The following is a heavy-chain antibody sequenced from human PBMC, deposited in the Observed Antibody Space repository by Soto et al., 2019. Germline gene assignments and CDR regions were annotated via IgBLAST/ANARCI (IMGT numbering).Heavy chain of an antibody. V-gene: IGHV3-21*01. CDR3: ASGPVTTSKYGMDV. CDR2: ISSSSSYI. Sequence: GGSLRLSCAASGFTFSSYSMNWVRQAPGKGLEWVSSISSSSSYIYYADSVKGRFTISRDNAKNSLYLQMNSLRAEVTAVYYCASGPVTTSKYGMDVWGQGTTVTVSS. CDR1: GFTFSSYS. J-gene: IGHJ6*02. D-gene: IGHD4-4*01.